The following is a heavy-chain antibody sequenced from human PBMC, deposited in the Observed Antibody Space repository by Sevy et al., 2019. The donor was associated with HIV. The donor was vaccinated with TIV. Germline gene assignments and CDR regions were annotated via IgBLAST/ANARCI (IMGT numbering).Heavy chain of an antibody. V-gene: IGHV4-39*01. CDR2: IYYSGST. Sequence: SETLSLTCTVSGGSISSSSYYWGWIRQPPGKGLEWIGSIYYSGSTYYNPSLKSRVTISVDTSKNQFSRKLSSVTAADTAVYYCARHIPFLEWLGFGYFDYWGQGTLVTVSS. J-gene: IGHJ4*02. D-gene: IGHD3-3*02. CDR1: GGSISSSSYY. CDR3: ARHIPFLEWLGFGYFDY.